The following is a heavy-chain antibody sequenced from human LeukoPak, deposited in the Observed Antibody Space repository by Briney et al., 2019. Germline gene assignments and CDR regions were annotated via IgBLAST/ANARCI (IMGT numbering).Heavy chain of an antibody. Sequence: SETLSLTCTVSGGSISSYYWSWIRQPPGKGLEWIGYIFYSGSTNYNPSLKSRLTISVDTSKNQFSLKLSSVTAADTAVYYCARNRELGFYYYGLDVWGQGTTVTVSS. CDR1: GGSISSYY. D-gene: IGHD3-16*01. J-gene: IGHJ6*02. CDR3: ARNRELGFYYYGLDV. V-gene: IGHV4-59*01. CDR2: IFYSGST.